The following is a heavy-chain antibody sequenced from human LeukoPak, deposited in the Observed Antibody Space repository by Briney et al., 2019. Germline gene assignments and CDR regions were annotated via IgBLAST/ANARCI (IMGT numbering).Heavy chain of an antibody. D-gene: IGHD3-22*01. CDR1: GYSISSGYY. V-gene: IGHV4-38-2*02. CDR2: IYHSGRT. CDR3: ARGPYYYDSSGAFDI. Sequence: SETLSLTCTVSGYSISSGYYWGWIRQPPGKGLEWIGSIYHSGRTFYNPSLKSRVTISVDTSKNQFSLKLSSVTAADTAVYYCARGPYYYDSSGAFDIWGQGTMVTVSS. J-gene: IGHJ3*02.